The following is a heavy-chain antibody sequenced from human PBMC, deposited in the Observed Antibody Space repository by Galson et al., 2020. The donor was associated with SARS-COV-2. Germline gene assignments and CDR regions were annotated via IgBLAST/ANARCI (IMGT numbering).Heavy chain of an antibody. CDR2: ISWNSGSI. J-gene: IGHJ6*03. D-gene: IGHD2-2*01. CDR3: ASLPAAIGDYYYYMDV. Sequence: GGSLRLSCAASGFTFDDYAMHWVRQAPGKGLEWVSGISWNSGSIGYADSVKGRFTISRDNAKNSLYLQMNSLRAEDTALYYCASLPAAIGDYYYYMDVWGKGTTVTVSS. V-gene: IGHV3-9*01. CDR1: GFTFDDYA.